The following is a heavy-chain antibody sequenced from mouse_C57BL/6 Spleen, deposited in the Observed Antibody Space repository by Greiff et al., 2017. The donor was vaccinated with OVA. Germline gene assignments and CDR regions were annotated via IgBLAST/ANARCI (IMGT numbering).Heavy chain of an antibody. CDR1: GYTFTSYW. Sequence: VQLQQPGTELVKPGASVKLSCKASGYTFTSYWMHWVKQRPGQGLEWIGNINPSNGGTNYNEKFKSKATLTVDKSSSTAYMQLSSLTSEDSAVYYCARGGQLRPHYFDYWGQGTTRTVSS. CDR3: ARGGQLRPHYFDY. D-gene: IGHD3-2*02. V-gene: IGHV1-53*01. J-gene: IGHJ2*01. CDR2: INPSNGGT.